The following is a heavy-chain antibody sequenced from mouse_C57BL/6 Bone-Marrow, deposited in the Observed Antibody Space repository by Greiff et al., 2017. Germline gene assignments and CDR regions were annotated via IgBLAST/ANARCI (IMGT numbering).Heavy chain of an antibody. Sequence: VQLQQPGAELVKPGASVKLSCKASGYTFTNYWMHWVKQRPGQGLEWIGMLNPNGGSPDYNEEFKSEATLSVDKSSRTAYMDLSSLTSEDSAVYYYARSYDYDDYTMDYWGQGTSVTVSS. V-gene: IGHV1-64*01. CDR2: LNPNGGSP. CDR1: GYTFTNYW. J-gene: IGHJ4*01. CDR3: ARSYDYDDYTMDY. D-gene: IGHD2-4*01.